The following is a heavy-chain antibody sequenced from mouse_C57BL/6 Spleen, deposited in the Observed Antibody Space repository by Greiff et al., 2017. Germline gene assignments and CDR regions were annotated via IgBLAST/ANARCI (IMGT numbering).Heavy chain of an antibody. CDR2: INPNNGGT. V-gene: IGHV1-22*01. J-gene: IGHJ2*01. CDR1: GYTFTDYN. CDR3: AREGPTVVADY. Sequence: VQLQQSGPELVKPGASVKMSCTASGYTFTDYNMHWVKQRHGKSLEWIGYINPNNGGTSYNQKVKGKATLTVNKAYSTAYMELRSLTSEDSAVYYCAREGPTVVADYWGQGTTLTVSS. D-gene: IGHD1-1*01.